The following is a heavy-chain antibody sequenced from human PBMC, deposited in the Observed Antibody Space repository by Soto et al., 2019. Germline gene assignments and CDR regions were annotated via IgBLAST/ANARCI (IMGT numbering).Heavy chain of an antibody. CDR3: ANVGGTTSSNWFDP. J-gene: IGHJ5*02. D-gene: IGHD2-2*01. V-gene: IGHV1-69*02. CDR1: GGPFSSYH. Sequence: QVQLVQSGAEVKKPGSSVKLSCKASGGPFSSYHISWVRQAPGQGLEWVGRIIPILGRANNAQHFQGRVTISADTSTNPAYIARSSLTSEGSAVYSCANVGGTTSSNWFDPWGHGKLVTFSS. CDR2: IIPILGRA.